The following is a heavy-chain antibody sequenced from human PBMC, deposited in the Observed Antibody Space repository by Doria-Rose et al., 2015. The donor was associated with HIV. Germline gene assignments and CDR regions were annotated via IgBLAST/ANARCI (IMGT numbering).Heavy chain of an antibody. CDR1: GVSLSSPGMG. J-gene: IGHJ4*02. CDR3: ARIKSSRWYHKYYFDF. D-gene: IGHD6-13*01. V-gene: IGHV2-26*01. CDR2: IFSDDER. Sequence: QITLKESGPVLVKPTETLTLTCTVSGVSLSSPGMGVSWIRQTPGKALEWLANIFSDDERYYKTSLKSRLTISRGTSKSQVVLTMTDMDPVDTATYYCARIKSSRWYHKYYFDFWGQGTLVIVSA.